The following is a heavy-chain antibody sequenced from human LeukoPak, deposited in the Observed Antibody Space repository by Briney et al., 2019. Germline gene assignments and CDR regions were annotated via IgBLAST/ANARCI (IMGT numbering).Heavy chain of an antibody. Sequence: AGGSLRLSCAASGFTFSSYGMHWVRQAPGKGLEWVAFIRYDGSNKYYADSVKGRFTISRDNSKNTLYLQMNSLRAEDTAVYYCSGPELLLSPQGYWGQGTLVTVSS. J-gene: IGHJ4*02. V-gene: IGHV3-30*02. CDR1: GFTFSSYG. D-gene: IGHD1-26*01. CDR3: SGPELLLSPQGY. CDR2: IRYDGSNK.